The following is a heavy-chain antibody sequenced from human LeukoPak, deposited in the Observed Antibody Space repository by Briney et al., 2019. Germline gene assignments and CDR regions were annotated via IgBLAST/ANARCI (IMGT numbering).Heavy chain of an antibody. V-gene: IGHV3-23*01. CDR3: AKDPRT. CDR1: GFTFSSYA. J-gene: IGHJ5*02. Sequence: GGSLRLSCAASGFTFSSYALSWVRHAPGKGLEGVSAISGSGGRTYYADSVKGRLTIYRDNSKNTLYLQMTSLRCEDAAVYCCAKDPRTWGQGTLVTVSS. CDR2: ISGSGGRT.